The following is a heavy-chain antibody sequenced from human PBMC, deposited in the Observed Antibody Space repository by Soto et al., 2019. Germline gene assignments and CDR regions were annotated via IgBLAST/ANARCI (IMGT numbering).Heavy chain of an antibody. CDR3: AKDANGDYVGAFDI. Sequence: EVQLLESGGNLVQPGGSLRLSCAASGFTFRNYAMSWVRQTPGAGLEWVSGISASGARTYYAESVKGRFTISRDNSKDTLVLQMNSLRAEDTALYYCAKDANGDYVGAFDIWGRGTMVTVSS. CDR1: GFTFRNYA. D-gene: IGHD4-17*01. J-gene: IGHJ3*02. V-gene: IGHV3-23*01. CDR2: ISASGART.